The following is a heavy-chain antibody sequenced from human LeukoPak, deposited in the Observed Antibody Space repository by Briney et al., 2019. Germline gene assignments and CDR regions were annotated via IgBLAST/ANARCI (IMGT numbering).Heavy chain of an antibody. D-gene: IGHD3-22*01. CDR1: GFTFSTYW. V-gene: IGHV3-7*05. J-gene: IGHJ4*02. CDR3: ARHDSSGYYSFDY. Sequence: GGSLILSCAASGFTFSTYWMSWVRQAPGKGLEWVANIEHDGSDQYYADSVEGRFTISRDNAKNSLYLQMNGLRAEDTAVYYCARHDSSGYYSFDYWGQGTLVTVSS. CDR2: IEHDGSDQ.